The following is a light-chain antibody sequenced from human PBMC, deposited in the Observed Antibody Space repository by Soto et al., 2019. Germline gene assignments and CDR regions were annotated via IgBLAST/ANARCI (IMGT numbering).Light chain of an antibody. CDR3: QQYNSYSPT. Sequence: DIQMTQSPSTLSASVGDRVTITFRASQSISVWLAWYQQKAGKAPNLLIYKASRLESGVPSRFSGSGSKTEFTLTISGLQPGDSATYYCQQYNSYSPTFGQGTKVDIK. J-gene: IGKJ1*01. V-gene: IGKV1-5*03. CDR2: KAS. CDR1: QSISVW.